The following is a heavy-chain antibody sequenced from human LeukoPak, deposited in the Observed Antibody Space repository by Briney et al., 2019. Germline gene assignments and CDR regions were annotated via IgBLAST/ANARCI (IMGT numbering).Heavy chain of an antibody. V-gene: IGHV1-46*01. J-gene: IGHJ5*02. Sequence: ASVKVSCKASGYTSTSYYMHWVRQAPGQGLEWMGIINPSGGSTSYAQKFQGRVTMTRDTSTSTVYMELSSLRSEDTAVYYCARRGATVWFDPWGQGTLVTVSS. D-gene: IGHD1-26*01. CDR3: ARRGATVWFDP. CDR2: INPSGGST. CDR1: GYTSTSYY.